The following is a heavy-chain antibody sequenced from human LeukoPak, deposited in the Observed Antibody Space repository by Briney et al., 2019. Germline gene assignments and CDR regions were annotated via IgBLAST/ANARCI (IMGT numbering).Heavy chain of an antibody. D-gene: IGHD5-24*01. J-gene: IGHJ4*02. V-gene: IGHV5-51*01. CDR1: GYTFANYW. CDR3: ARRDGGWYLDY. Sequence: GESLKISCQGSGYTFANYWIGWVRQMPGKGLEWMGIIYPGDSDTRYSPSFQGHVTISADKSISTAYLQWSSLKASDTAVYYCARRDGGWYLDYWGPGTLVTVSS. CDR2: IYPGDSDT.